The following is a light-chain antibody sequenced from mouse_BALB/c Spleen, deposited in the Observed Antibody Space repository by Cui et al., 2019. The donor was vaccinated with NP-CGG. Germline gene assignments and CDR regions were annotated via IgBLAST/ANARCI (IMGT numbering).Light chain of an antibody. J-gene: IGLJ1*01. CDR3: ALWYSNHWV. Sequence: QPVVPQKSAPTTSPGETVTLTCRSSTGAVTTSNYANWVQEKPDHLFTGLIGGTNNRAPGVPARFSGSLIGDKAALTITGAQTEDEAIYFCALWYSNHWVFGGGTKLTVL. V-gene: IGLV1*01. CDR2: GTN. CDR1: TGAVTTSNY.